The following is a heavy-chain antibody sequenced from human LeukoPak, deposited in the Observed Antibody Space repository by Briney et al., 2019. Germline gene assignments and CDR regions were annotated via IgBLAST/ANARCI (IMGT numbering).Heavy chain of an antibody. CDR2: MNPNSGNT. CDR3: ARSSTARLRSFDY. CDR1: GYTFTSYD. D-gene: IGHD5/OR15-5a*01. V-gene: IGHV1-8*01. J-gene: IGHJ4*02. Sequence: GASVKVSCKASGYTFTSYDINWVRQATGQGLEWMGWMNPNSGNTGYAQKFQGRVTMTRNTSISTAYMELSSLRSEDAAVYYCARSSTARLRSFDYWGQGTLVTVSS.